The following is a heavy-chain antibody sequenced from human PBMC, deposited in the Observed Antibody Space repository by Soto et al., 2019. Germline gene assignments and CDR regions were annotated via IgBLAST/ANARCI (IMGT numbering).Heavy chain of an antibody. J-gene: IGHJ3*02. CDR3: ARWPWSGISNLNDAFDI. D-gene: IGHD7-27*01. CDR1: GGSFSGYY. Sequence: QVQLQQWGAGLLKPSETLSLTCAVYGGSFSGYYWSWIRQPPGKGLEWIGEINHSGSTNYNPSLKSRVTISVDTSKIQFSLKLSSVTAADTAVYYCARWPWSGISNLNDAFDIWGQGTMVTVSS. V-gene: IGHV4-34*01. CDR2: INHSGST.